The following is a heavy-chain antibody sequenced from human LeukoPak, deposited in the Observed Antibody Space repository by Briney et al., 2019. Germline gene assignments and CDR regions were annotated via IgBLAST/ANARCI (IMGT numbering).Heavy chain of an antibody. V-gene: IGHV3-7*01. CDR1: GFTVSTYW. J-gene: IGHJ3*02. Sequence: GGPLRLCCAAYGFTVSTYWLTRGGHVKLFGLYWLANIKQDGSEKYYVDSVKGRFTISRDNAKNSLYLQMNSLRVEDTAVYYCARDKRPGLDDAFGIWGQGTMVTVSS. CDR2: IKQDGSEK. CDR3: ARDKRPGLDDAFGI.